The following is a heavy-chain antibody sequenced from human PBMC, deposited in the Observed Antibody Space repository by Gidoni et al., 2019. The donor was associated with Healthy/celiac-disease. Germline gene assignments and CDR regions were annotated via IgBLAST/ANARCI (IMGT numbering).Heavy chain of an antibody. CDR3: ASVKGESWWYFDL. CDR2: IIPIFGTA. J-gene: IGHJ2*01. D-gene: IGHD3-16*01. Sequence: KKPGSSVKVSCKASGGTFSSYASSWVRQAPGQGLEWMGGIIPIFGTANYAQKFQGRVTITADKSTITAYMGLSSLRSDATDVYYCASVKGESWWYFDLWGRGALVTVSS. CDR1: GGTFSSYA. V-gene: IGHV1-69*06.